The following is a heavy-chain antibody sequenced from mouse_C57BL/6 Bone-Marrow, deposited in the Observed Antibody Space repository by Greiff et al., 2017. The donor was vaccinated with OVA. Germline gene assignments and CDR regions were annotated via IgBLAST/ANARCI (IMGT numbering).Heavy chain of an antibody. Sequence: QQSCKASGYTFTSYWMHWVKQRPGRGLEWIGRIDPNSGGTKYNEKFKSKATLTVDKPSSTAYMQLSSLTSEDSAVYYCATPFTTVVAENAMDYWGQGTSVTVSS. V-gene: IGHV1-72*01. CDR2: IDPNSGGT. CDR1: GYTFTSYW. CDR3: ATPFTTVVAENAMDY. D-gene: IGHD1-1*01. J-gene: IGHJ4*01.